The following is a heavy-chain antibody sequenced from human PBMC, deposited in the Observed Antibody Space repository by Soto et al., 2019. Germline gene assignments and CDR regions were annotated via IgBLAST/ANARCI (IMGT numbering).Heavy chain of an antibody. D-gene: IGHD2-8*01. V-gene: IGHV1-18*01. CDR1: GYTFTSYG. J-gene: IGHJ4*02. CDR2: IRAYNGNT. CDR3: AEVPGMYSDFDC. Sequence: GASVKVSCKASGYTFTSYGISWVRQAPGQGLEWMGWIRAYNGNTNYAQKLQGRVTMTTDTSTSTAYMELRSLRAEDTAVYHCAEVPGMYSDFDCWGRGTLVTVSS.